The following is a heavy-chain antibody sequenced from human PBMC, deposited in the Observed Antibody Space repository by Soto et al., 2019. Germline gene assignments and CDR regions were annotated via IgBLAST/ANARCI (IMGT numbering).Heavy chain of an antibody. CDR3: ARAPQINYDSSGYYYY. D-gene: IGHD3-22*01. CDR2: IIPIFGTA. J-gene: IGHJ4*02. CDR1: GGTFSSYA. V-gene: IGHV1-69*13. Sequence: GASVKVSCKASGGTFSSYAISWVRQAPGQGLEWMGGIIPIFGTANYAQKFQGRVTITADESTSTAYMELSSLRSEDTAVYYCARAPQINYDSSGYYYYWGQGTLVTVSS.